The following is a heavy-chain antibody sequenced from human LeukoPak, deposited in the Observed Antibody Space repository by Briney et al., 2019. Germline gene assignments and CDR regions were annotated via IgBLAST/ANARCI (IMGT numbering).Heavy chain of an antibody. CDR3: ARTYYSGSGTYQRWFDP. V-gene: IGHV3-53*01. Sequence: PGGSLRLSCAASGFTVNSNYMSWCRQAPGQGLEWVSIIYSGGTTHYADSVKGRFTISRDNTKNTLYLQMDSLRAEDTAVYYCARTYYSGSGTYQRWFDPWGQGTLVTVSS. CDR1: GFTVNSNY. CDR2: IYSGGTT. J-gene: IGHJ5*02. D-gene: IGHD3-10*01.